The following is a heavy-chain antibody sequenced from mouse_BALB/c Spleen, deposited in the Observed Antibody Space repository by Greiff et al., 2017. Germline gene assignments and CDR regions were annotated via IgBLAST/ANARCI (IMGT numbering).Heavy chain of an antibody. CDR1: GYTFTSYY. D-gene: IGHD3-1*01. Sequence: VQLQQSGPELVKPGASVRISCKASGYTFTSYYIHWVKQRPGQGLEWIGWIYPGNVNTKYNEKFKGKATLTADKSSSTAYMQLSSLTSEDSAVYFCARSGDLYYAMDYWGQGTSVTVSS. J-gene: IGHJ4*01. CDR3: ARSGDLYYAMDY. CDR2: IYPGNVNT. V-gene: IGHV1S56*01.